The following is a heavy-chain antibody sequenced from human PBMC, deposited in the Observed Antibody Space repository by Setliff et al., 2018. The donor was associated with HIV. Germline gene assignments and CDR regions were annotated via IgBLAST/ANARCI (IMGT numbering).Heavy chain of an antibody. CDR1: GFTFDDYG. V-gene: IGHV3-20*04. D-gene: IGHD3-22*01. CDR2: INWNGRST. J-gene: IGHJ6*03. CDR3: ARGGEYYSYSGGIYYYMDV. Sequence: GGSLRLSCEASGFTFDDYGMNWVRQAPGKGLEWVSGINWNGRSTGDADFVKGRFTISRDNAKNSLYLQMNSLGAKDTALYYCARGGEYYSYSGGIYYYMDVWGKGTTVTVSS.